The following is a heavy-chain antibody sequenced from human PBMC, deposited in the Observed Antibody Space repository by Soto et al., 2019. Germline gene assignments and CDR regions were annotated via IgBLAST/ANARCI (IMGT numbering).Heavy chain of an antibody. J-gene: IGHJ4*02. CDR2: IYSGGST. CDR1: GFTVSSDY. CDR3: ARGWNGYIDY. Sequence: GGSLRLSCAVSGFTVSSDYMSWVRRAPGKGLEWVSLIYSGGSTYYADSVKGRFTIYRDNSKNTLYLQMNSLGAEDTAVYYCARGWNGYIDYWGQGNMVTVSS. V-gene: IGHV3-53*01. D-gene: IGHD3-3*01.